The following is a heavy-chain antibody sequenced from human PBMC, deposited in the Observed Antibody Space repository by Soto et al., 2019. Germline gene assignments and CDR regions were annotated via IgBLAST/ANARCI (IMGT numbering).Heavy chain of an antibody. CDR3: ANKRGYSYGRGFAP. CDR2: IYYSGST. V-gene: IGHV4-61*01. CDR1: GGSVSSGSYY. J-gene: IGHJ5*02. D-gene: IGHD5-18*01. Sequence: PSETLSLTCTVSGGSVSSGSYYWSWIRQPPGKGLEWIGYIYYSGSTNYNPSLKSRVTISVDTSKNQFSLKLSSVTAADTAVYYCANKRGYSYGRGFAPWGKEPRVTVP.